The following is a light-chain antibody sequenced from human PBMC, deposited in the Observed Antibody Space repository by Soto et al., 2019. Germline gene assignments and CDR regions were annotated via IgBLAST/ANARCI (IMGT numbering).Light chain of an antibody. J-gene: IGLJ2*01. CDR2: GST. CDR1: GSNIGAPYD. CDR3: AAWDDSLSAVV. V-gene: IGLV1-40*01. Sequence: QSVLTQPPSLSGAPGQRVTISCTGSGSNIGAPYDVHWYQHLPGTAPKLLIYGSTNRPSGVPGRFSGSKSGTSASLAITGLQAEDEADYYCAAWDDSLSAVVFGGGTKVTVL.